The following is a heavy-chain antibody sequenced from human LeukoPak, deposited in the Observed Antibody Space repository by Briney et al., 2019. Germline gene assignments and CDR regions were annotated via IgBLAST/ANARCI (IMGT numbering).Heavy chain of an antibody. J-gene: IGHJ4*02. Sequence: GGSLRLSCAASGFTFSSYSMNWVRQAPGKGLEWVSYISSSSSTIYYADSVKGRFTISRDNAKNSLYLQMNSLRAEDTAVHYCVRDPGHLRGVHFDYWGQGILVTVSS. D-gene: IGHD3-10*01. CDR1: GFTFSSYS. V-gene: IGHV3-48*04. CDR3: VRDPGHLRGVHFDY. CDR2: ISSSSSTI.